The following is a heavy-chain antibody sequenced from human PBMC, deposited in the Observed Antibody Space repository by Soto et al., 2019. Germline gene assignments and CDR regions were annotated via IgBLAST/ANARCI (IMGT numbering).Heavy chain of an antibody. V-gene: IGHV5-51*01. CDR2: IYPGDSDT. CDR1: GERFIGYW. CDR3: ARWSGQWLATFDY. Sequence: GESMKVWRRGAGERFIGYWGGWVRQMPGKGLEWMGIIYPGDSDTRYSPSFQGQVTISADKSISTAYLQWSSLKASDTAMYYCARWSGQWLATFDYWCQGTLVTVSP. J-gene: IGHJ4*02. D-gene: IGHD6-19*01.